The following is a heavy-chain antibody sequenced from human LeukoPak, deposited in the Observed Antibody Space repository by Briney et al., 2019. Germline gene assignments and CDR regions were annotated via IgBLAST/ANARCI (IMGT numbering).Heavy chain of an antibody. CDR3: ARGQVTAPAYFDY. D-gene: IGHD2-21*02. J-gene: IGHJ4*02. V-gene: IGHV3-33*08. Sequence: GRCLRLSCVASGFTFSDYGMHWVRQGPDKGLEWVAVIWDDGSNKHYADSVEGRFTISRDNSRNTVSLQMNSLRAEDTALYYCARGQVTAPAYFDYWGQGTLVTVSS. CDR1: GFTFSDYG. CDR2: IWDDGSNK.